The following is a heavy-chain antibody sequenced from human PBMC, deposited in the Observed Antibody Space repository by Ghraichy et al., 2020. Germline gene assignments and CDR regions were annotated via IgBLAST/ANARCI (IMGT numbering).Heavy chain of an antibody. CDR3: ARGGGDGYNWYYFDY. D-gene: IGHD5-24*01. V-gene: IGHV4-34*01. CDR1: GGSFSGYY. J-gene: IGHJ4*02. CDR2: INHSGST. Sequence: SETLSLTCAVYGGSFSGYYWSWIRQPPGKGLEWIGEINHSGSTNYNPSLKSRVTISVDTSKNQFSLKLSSVTAADTTVYYCARGGGDGYNWYYFDYWGQGTLVTVSS.